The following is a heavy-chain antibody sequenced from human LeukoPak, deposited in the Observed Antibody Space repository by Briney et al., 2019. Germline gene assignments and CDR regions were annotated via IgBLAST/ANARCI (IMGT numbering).Heavy chain of an antibody. CDR1: GFTFSSYA. J-gene: IGHJ4*02. CDR3: ARQGTTRGLLDY. D-gene: IGHD1-7*01. V-gene: IGHV3-30*14. CDR2: ISYDGSNK. Sequence: GGSLRLSCAASGFTFSSYAMHWVRQAPGKGLEWVAVISYDGSNKYYADSVKGRFTISRDNSKNTLYLQMNSLRAEDTAVYYYARQGTTRGLLDYWGQGTLVTVSS.